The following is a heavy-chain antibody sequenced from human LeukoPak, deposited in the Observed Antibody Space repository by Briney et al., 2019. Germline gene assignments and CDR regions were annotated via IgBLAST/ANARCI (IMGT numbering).Heavy chain of an antibody. CDR3: AKEAGGNPGNDY. V-gene: IGHV3-30*18. CDR2: ISYDGSNK. D-gene: IGHD4-23*01. Sequence: PGGSLRLSCAASGFTFSSYGVHWVRQAPGKGLEWVAVISYDGSNKYYADSVKGRFTISRDNSKNTLYLQMNSLRAEDTAVYYCAKEAGGNPGNDYWGQGTLVTVSS. J-gene: IGHJ4*02. CDR1: GFTFSSYG.